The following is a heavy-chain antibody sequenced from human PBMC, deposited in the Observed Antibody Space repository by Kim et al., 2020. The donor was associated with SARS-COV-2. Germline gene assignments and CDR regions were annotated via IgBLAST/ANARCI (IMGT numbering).Heavy chain of an antibody. CDR1: GFSFSDYY. CDR3: VREPNYLFPATHFDF. V-gene: IGHV3-11*01. J-gene: IGHJ5*01. Sequence: GGSLRLSCAASGFSFSDYYMSWIRQAPGKGLEWVSYINGSANTMNYADSVKGRFTVSRDNSKKTLSLQLNSLTLEDTAVYYCVREPNYLFPATHFDF. D-gene: IGHD1-7*01. CDR2: INGSANTM.